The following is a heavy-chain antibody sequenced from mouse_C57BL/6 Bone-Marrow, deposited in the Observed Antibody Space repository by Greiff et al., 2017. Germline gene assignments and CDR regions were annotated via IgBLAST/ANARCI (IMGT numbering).Heavy chain of an antibody. CDR1: GYTFTDYE. V-gene: IGHV1-15*01. J-gene: IGHJ4*01. Sequence: QVQLKESGAELVRPGASVTLSCKASGYTFTDYEMHWVKQTPVHGLEWIGAIDPETGGTAYNQKFKGKAILTADKSSSTAYMELRSLTSEDSAVYYCTRWVPFYAMDYWGQGTSVTVSS. CDR2: IDPETGGT. D-gene: IGHD2-14*01. CDR3: TRWVPFYAMDY.